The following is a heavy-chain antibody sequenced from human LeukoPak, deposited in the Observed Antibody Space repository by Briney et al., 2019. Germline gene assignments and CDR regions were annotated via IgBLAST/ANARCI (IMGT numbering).Heavy chain of an antibody. CDR1: GGSISSYY. CDR2: IYYGGST. D-gene: IGHD3-22*01. CDR3: ARSTYYYDLSYYYGMDV. V-gene: IGHV4-59*01. Sequence: SETLSLTCTVSGGSISSYYWSWIRQPPGKGLEWIGYIYYGGSTNYNPSLKSRVTISVDTSKNQFSLKLSSVTAADTAVYYCARSTYYYDLSYYYGMDVWGQGTTVTVSS. J-gene: IGHJ6*02.